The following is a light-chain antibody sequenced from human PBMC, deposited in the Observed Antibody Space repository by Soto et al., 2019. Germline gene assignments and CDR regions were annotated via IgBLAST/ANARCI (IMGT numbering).Light chain of an antibody. CDR1: QSVSSSY. CDR3: QQYGSSPPYT. V-gene: IGKV3-20*01. Sequence: EIVLPQSPGTLSLSPGARATPSCRSSQSVSSSYLDWYQQKPVQDPMLLIYGASSRATGIPDRFSGSGTGTDFTLTISRLEPADFAVYYCQQYGSSPPYTFGHGTKLESK. CDR2: GAS. J-gene: IGKJ2*01.